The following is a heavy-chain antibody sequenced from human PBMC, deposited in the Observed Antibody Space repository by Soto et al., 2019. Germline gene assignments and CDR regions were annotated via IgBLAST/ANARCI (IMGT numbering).Heavy chain of an antibody. CDR2: INHSGST. CDR1: GGSISSYY. V-gene: IGHV4-34*01. Sequence: SETLSLTCTVSGGSISSYYWSWIRQPPGKGLEWIGEINHSGSTNYNPSLKSRVTISVDTSKNQFSLKLSSVTAADTAVYYCARDRERGGGYFDYWGHGTLVTVSS. D-gene: IGHD1-26*01. J-gene: IGHJ4*01. CDR3: ARDRERGGGYFDY.